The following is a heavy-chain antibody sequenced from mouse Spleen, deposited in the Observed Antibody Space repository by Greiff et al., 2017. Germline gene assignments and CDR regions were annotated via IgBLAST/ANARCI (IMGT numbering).Heavy chain of an antibody. D-gene: IGHD1-1*01. CDR3: ARGGLLQPWFAY. Sequence: EVQLQQSVAELVRPGASVKLSCTASGFNITNTYMHWVKQRPEQGLEWIGRIDPANGNTKYAPKFQGKATITADTSSNTAYLQLSSLTSEDTAIYYWARGGLLQPWFAYWGQGTLVTVSA. CDR2: IDPANGNT. V-gene: IGHV14-3*01. J-gene: IGHJ3*01. CDR1: GFNITNTY.